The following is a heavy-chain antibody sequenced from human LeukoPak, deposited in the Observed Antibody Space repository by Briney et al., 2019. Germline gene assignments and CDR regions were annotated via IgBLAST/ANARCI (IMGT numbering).Heavy chain of an antibody. V-gene: IGHV3-48*03. CDR3: ARERGYSGYDYYFDY. D-gene: IGHD5-12*01. CDR2: ISSSGSTI. Sequence: GGSMRLSCAASGFTFSSYEMNWDRQAPGEGLEWVSYISSSGSTIYYADSVKGRFTISRDNAKNSLYLQMNSLRAEDTAVYYCARERGYSGYDYYFDYWGQGTLVTVSS. J-gene: IGHJ4*02. CDR1: GFTFSSYE.